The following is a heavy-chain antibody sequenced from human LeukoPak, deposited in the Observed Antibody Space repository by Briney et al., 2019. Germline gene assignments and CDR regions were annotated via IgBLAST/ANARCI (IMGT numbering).Heavy chain of an antibody. Sequence: GGSLRLSCAASGFTFSSYEMNWVRQAPGKGLEWVSYISSSGSTIYHADSVKGRFTISRDNAKNSLYLQMNSLRAEDTAVYYCARGSYRPDYWGQGTLVTVSS. J-gene: IGHJ4*02. CDR2: ISSSGSTI. V-gene: IGHV3-48*03. CDR1: GFTFSSYE. CDR3: ARGSYRPDY. D-gene: IGHD1-26*01.